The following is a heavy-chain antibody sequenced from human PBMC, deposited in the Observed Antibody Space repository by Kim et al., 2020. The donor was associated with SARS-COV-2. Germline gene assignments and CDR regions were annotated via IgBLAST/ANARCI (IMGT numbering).Heavy chain of an antibody. CDR1: SDSFSDSNYY. CDR2: IFQSGST. CDR3: ARGVATETTSWKGAFDM. D-gene: IGHD2-21*02. J-gene: IGHJ3*02. V-gene: IGHV4-30-4*01. Sequence: SETLSLTCTVYSDSFSDSNYYWSWIRQRPGKGLEWVGYIFQSGSTYYHPSLKSRLSISMDTSKNQLSLKLTSVTAADTAVYYCARGVATETTSWKGAFDMWGQGTSVSVSS.